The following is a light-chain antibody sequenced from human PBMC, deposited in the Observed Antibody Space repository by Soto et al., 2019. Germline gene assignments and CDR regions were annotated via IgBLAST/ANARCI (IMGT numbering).Light chain of an antibody. CDR3: QQYYDWPSLT. J-gene: IGKJ4*01. CDR2: GAS. CDR1: QSVISN. V-gene: IGKV3-15*01. Sequence: EIMMTQSPATLSVSPGERATFSCRASQSVISNLAWYQQKAGQAPRLLIYGASASATGIPARFSGSGSGTEFPLSISSLQSEDFAVYYCQQYYDWPSLTFGGGTKVEIK.